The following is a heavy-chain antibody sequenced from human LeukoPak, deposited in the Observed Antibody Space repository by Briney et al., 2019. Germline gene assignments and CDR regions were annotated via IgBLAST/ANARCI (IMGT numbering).Heavy chain of an antibody. V-gene: IGHV3-7*04. CDR2: IKQDGSQK. CDR1: GFPFSSYW. D-gene: IGHD2-15*01. Sequence: GGSLRLSCAASGFPFSSYWMSWVRQAPGKELEWVANIKQDGSQKYYVDSVRGRFTISRDNAENSLYLQMNSLTAEDTAVYYCARLYCSGASCYANLDYWGQGTLVAVSP. CDR3: ARLYCSGASCYANLDY. J-gene: IGHJ4*02.